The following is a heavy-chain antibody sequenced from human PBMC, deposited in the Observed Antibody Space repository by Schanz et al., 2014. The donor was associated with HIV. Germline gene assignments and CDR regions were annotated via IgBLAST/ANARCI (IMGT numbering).Heavy chain of an antibody. Sequence: EVQLLESGGGLVQPGGSLRLSCAASGFTFSSHWMHWVRQAPGKGLVWVSCINSNEGTTDYPDSVKGRFTISRDNAKNTLYLQMNSLRAEDTAVYYCVRLMSSDYDFYHYGMDVWGQGTTVIVSS. V-gene: IGHV3-74*02. CDR2: INSNEGTT. CDR1: GFTFSSHW. J-gene: IGHJ6*02. D-gene: IGHD4-17*01. CDR3: VRLMSSDYDFYHYGMDV.